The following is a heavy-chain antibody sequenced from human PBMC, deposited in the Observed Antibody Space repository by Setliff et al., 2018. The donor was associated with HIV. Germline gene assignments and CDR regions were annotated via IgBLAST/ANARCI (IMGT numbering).Heavy chain of an antibody. CDR1: GASISSQY. CDR2: VYSSGNT. CDR3: AREPRVRGTLDF. Sequence: PSETLSLTCIVSGASISSQYWSWIRQPAGKGLEWIGRVYSSGNTNYNPSFKSRVTMSVDTSKNQFSLNLNSVTAADTAVYYCAREPRVRGTLDFWGQGTLVTVSS. J-gene: IGHJ4*02. V-gene: IGHV4-4*07. D-gene: IGHD2-15*01.